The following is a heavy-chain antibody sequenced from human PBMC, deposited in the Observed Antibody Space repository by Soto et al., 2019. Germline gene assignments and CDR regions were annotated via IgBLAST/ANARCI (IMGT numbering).Heavy chain of an antibody. Sequence: XGPTPVTPTETLTLTGTVSGFSLSNARMGVSCIRQPPGKALEWLAHIFSNDEKSYSTSLKSRLTISKDTSKSQVVLTMTNMHPVDTATYYCARTPRIAAAGTNRFDPWGQGTLVTVS. V-gene: IGHV2-26*01. CDR2: IFSNDEK. CDR3: ARTPRIAAAGTNRFDP. D-gene: IGHD6-13*01. J-gene: IGHJ5*02. CDR1: GFSLSNARMG.